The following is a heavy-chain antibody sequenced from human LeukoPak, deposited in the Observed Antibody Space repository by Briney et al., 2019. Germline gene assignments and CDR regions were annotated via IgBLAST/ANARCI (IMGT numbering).Heavy chain of an antibody. D-gene: IGHD4-17*01. Sequence: GGSLRLSCAASGFTFSSYSMNWVRQAPGKGLEWVSSISSSNSYIYYADSVKGRFTISRDNAKNSLYLQMNSLRAEDTAVYYCARDGTVTIFDYWGQGTLVTVSS. V-gene: IGHV3-21*01. J-gene: IGHJ4*02. CDR3: ARDGTVTIFDY. CDR1: GFTFSSYS. CDR2: ISSSNSYI.